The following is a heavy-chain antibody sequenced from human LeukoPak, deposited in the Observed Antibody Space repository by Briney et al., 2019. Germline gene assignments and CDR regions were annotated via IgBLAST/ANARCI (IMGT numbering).Heavy chain of an antibody. D-gene: IGHD3-3*01. V-gene: IGHV4-59*01. Sequence: PSETLSLTCTVSGGSISSYYWSWIRQPPGKGLEWIGDIYYSGSTNYNPSLKSRVTISVDTSKNQFSLKLSSVTAADTAVYYCARGLGDYWGQGTLVTVSS. CDR2: IYYSGST. CDR1: GGSISSYY. J-gene: IGHJ4*02. CDR3: ARGLGDY.